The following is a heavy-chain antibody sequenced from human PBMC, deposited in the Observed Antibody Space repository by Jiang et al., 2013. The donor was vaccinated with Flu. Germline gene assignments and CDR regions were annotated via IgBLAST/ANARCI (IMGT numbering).Heavy chain of an antibody. Sequence: VQLLESGGGLIQPGGSLRLSCAASGFTFGSYAMSWVRQAPGKGLQWVSGISGGGDGTYYAESVKGRFTISRDNSKNTLFLLMNSLRAEDTAVYYCAKLTDYFDSSGNFHYWGQGTLVTVSS. V-gene: IGHV3-23*01. D-gene: IGHD3-22*01. CDR1: GFTFGSYA. CDR2: ISGGGDGT. J-gene: IGHJ4*02. CDR3: AKLTDYFDSSGNFHY.